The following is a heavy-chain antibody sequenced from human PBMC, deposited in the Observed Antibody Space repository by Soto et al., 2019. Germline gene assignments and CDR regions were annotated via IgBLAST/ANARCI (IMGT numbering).Heavy chain of an antibody. CDR2: IIPIFGTA. CDR1: GGTFSSYA. J-gene: IGHJ6*02. Sequence: QVQLVQSGAEVKKPGSSVKVSCKASGGTFSSYAISWVRQAPGQGLEWMGGIIPIFGTANYAQKFQGRVTITADKSTSTAYMELSSLRSEDTAVYYCARDQYYDFWSGYYSGHYYYGMYVWGQGTTVTVSS. CDR3: ARDQYYDFWSGYYSGHYYYGMYV. V-gene: IGHV1-69*06. D-gene: IGHD3-3*01.